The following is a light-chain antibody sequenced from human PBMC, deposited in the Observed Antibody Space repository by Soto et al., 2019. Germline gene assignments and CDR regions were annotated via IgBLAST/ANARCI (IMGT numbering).Light chain of an antibody. CDR3: QQYNDYSGT. J-gene: IGKJ1*01. CDR1: QNVNRW. CDR2: KAS. Sequence: DVQMTQSPSTLSASVGDRVTITCRASQNVNRWLAWYQQKPGKAPKLLIYKASNPENGIPSRFSGSGSGTEFTLTISGLQTDDFASYSCQQYNDYSGTFGQGTKVDIK. V-gene: IGKV1-5*03.